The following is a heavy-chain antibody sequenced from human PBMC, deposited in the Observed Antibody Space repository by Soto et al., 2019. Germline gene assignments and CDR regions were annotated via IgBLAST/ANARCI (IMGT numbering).Heavy chain of an antibody. Sequence: PXESLTVSFKASGYRFTIYWIGLVRQMPGKGLEWMGIIYPGDSDTRYSPSFQGQVTISADKSISTAYLQWSSLKASDSAMFYCARKDIAGNSVDFWGQGTLVTVSS. CDR3: ARKDIAGNSVDF. CDR2: IYPGDSDT. CDR1: GYRFTIYW. D-gene: IGHD6-13*01. J-gene: IGHJ4*02. V-gene: IGHV5-51*01.